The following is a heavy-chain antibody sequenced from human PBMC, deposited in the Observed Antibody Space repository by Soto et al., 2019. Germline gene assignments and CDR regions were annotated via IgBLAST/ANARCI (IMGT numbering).Heavy chain of an antibody. CDR1: GGSISSGGYS. V-gene: IGHV4-30-2*01. J-gene: IGHJ4*02. Sequence: PSETLSLTCAVSGGSISSGGYSWSWIRQPPGKGLEWIGYIYHSGSTYYNPSLKSRVTISVDRSKNQFSLKLSSLRSEDTAVYYCARVVSHLFDYWGQGTLVTVSS. CDR3: ARVVSHLFDY. CDR2: IYHSGST. D-gene: IGHD1-20*01.